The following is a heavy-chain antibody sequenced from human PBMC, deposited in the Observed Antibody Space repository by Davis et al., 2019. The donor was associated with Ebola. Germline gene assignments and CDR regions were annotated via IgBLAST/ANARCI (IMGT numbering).Heavy chain of an antibody. CDR1: GNSLTSHW. J-gene: IGHJ3*02. CDR3: ASLRRTITSMDDDFDI. D-gene: IGHD2-2*01. Sequence: GESLKISCKDSGNSLTSHWIGWVRQTPAKALEWMGIIYTGYSDTRYSPTFRGQVTISADKSIKTAFLQWSSLKASDTAMYYCASLRRTITSMDDDFDIWGQGTMVTVSS. V-gene: IGHV5-51*01. CDR2: IYTGYSDT.